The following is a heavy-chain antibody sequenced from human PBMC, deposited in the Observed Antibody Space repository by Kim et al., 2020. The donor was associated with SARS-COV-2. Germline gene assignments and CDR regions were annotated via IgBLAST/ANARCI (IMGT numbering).Heavy chain of an antibody. D-gene: IGHD4-17*01. V-gene: IGHV4-59*01. Sequence: TTNSNPSLKSRITITVDTSKNQFSLKLSFVTAAETAVYYCARYGDYAFDYWGQGTLVTVSS. CDR3: ARYGDYAFDY. CDR2: TT. J-gene: IGHJ4*02.